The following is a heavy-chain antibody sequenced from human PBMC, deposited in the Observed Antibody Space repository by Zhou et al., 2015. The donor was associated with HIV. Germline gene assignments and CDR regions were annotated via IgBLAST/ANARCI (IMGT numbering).Heavy chain of an antibody. J-gene: IGHJ6*02. Sequence: QVQLVQSGAEVKKPGASVKVSCKASGGSFSSYAISWVRQAPGQGLEWMGGIIPIFGTANYAQKFQGRVTITADESTSTAYMELSSLRSEDTAVYYCAREVPAATHTYYYYYYGMDVWGQGP. CDR1: GGSFSSYA. V-gene: IGHV1-69*01. CDR2: IIPIFGTA. D-gene: IGHD2-2*01. CDR3: AREVPAATHTYYYYYYGMDV.